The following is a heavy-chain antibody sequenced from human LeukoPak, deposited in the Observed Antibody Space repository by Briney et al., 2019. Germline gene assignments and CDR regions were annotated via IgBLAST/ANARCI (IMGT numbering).Heavy chain of an antibody. J-gene: IGHJ4*02. Sequence: SVKVSCKASGFTFTSSAMQWVRQARGQRLEWIGWIFVGSGNTNYAQKFQERVTITRNMSTSTAYMELSSLRSEDTAVYYCAADYYYGSGSSQGYWGQGTLVTVS. CDR2: IFVGSGNT. V-gene: IGHV1-58*02. CDR1: GFTFTSSA. D-gene: IGHD3-10*01. CDR3: AADYYYGSGSSQGY.